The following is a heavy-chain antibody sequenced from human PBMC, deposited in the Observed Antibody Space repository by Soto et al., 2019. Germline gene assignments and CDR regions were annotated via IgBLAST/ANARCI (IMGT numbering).Heavy chain of an antibody. Sequence: GGSLRLSCAASGFTFSSYAMSWVRQAPGKGLEWVSAISGSGGSTYYADSVKGRFTISRDNSKNTLYLQMNSLRAEDTAVYYCAKYITMVRGVIIEAFDIWGQGTTVTVSS. D-gene: IGHD3-10*01. CDR3: AKYITMVRGVIIEAFDI. CDR1: GFTFSSYA. V-gene: IGHV3-23*01. J-gene: IGHJ3*02. CDR2: ISGSGGST.